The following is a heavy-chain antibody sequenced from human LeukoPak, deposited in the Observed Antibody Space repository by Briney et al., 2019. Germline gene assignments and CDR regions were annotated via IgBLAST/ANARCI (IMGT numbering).Heavy chain of an antibody. D-gene: IGHD6-13*01. CDR3: ARGVYIAAAQYGY. J-gene: IGHJ4*02. CDR1: GFTFSDYY. V-gene: IGHV4-59*01. Sequence: GSLRLSCAASGFTFSDYYMSWIRQPPGKGLEWIGYIYYSGTTNYNPSLKSRVTISVDTSKNQFSLKLSSVTAADTAVYYCARGVYIAAAQYGYWGQGTLVTVSS. CDR2: IYYSGTT.